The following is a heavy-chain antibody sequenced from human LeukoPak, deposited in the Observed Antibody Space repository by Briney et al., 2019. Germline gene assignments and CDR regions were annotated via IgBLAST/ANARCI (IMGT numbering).Heavy chain of an antibody. J-gene: IGHJ5*02. Sequence: SETLSLTCTVSGGPISSYYWSWIRQPPGKGLEWIGYIYTSGSTNYNPSLKSRVTISVDTSKNQFSLKLSSVTAADTAVYYCARQVGSSSSSWFDPWGQGTLVTVSS. V-gene: IGHV4-4*09. CDR1: GGPISSYY. CDR3: ARQVGSSSSSWFDP. CDR2: IYTSGST. D-gene: IGHD6-6*01.